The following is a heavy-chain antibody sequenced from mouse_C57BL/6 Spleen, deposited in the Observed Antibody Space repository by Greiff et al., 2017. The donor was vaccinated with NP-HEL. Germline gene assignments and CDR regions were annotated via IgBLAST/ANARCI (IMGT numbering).Heavy chain of an antibody. D-gene: IGHD2-4*01. Sequence: QVQLQQPGAELVRPGSSVKLSCKASGYTFTSYWMDWVKQRPGQGLEWIGNLYPSDSETHYNQKFKDKATLTVDKSSSTAYMQLSSLTSEDSAVYYCARDYDDPFAYWGQGTLVTVSA. CDR1: GYTFTSYW. J-gene: IGHJ3*01. V-gene: IGHV1-61*01. CDR3: ARDYDDPFAY. CDR2: LYPSDSET.